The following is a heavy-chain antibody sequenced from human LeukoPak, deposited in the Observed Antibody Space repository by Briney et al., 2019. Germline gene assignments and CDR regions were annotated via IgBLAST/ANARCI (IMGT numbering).Heavy chain of an antibody. Sequence: ASVKVSCMSSGYTFTSYGISWVRPAPGQGLEWMGWISAYNGNTNYAQKLQGRVTMTTDTSTSTAYMELRSLRSDDTAVYYCARTPDTAMVASFDYWGQGTLVTVSS. CDR1: GYTFTSYG. V-gene: IGHV1-18*01. J-gene: IGHJ4*02. CDR2: ISAYNGNT. D-gene: IGHD5-18*01. CDR3: ARTPDTAMVASFDY.